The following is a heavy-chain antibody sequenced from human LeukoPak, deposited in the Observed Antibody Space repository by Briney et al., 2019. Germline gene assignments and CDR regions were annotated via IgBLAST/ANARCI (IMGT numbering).Heavy chain of an antibody. CDR1: GFTFSTFA. J-gene: IGHJ4*02. Sequence: GGSLRLSCAASGFTFSTFAMTWVRQAPGKGLEWVSVIYSGGSTYYADSVKGRFTISRDNSKNTLSLQMNSLRAEDTAVYYCASVDYWGQGTLVTVFS. V-gene: IGHV3-23*03. CDR2: IYSGGST. CDR3: ASVDY.